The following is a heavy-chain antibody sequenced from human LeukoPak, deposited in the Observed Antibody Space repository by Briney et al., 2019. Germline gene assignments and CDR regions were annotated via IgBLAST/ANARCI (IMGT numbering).Heavy chain of an antibody. CDR1: GYTFTNYD. V-gene: IGHV1-18*01. D-gene: IGHD6-13*01. CDR3: ARDGAWQQLDGGYYYYGMDV. CDR2: ISAYNGNT. J-gene: IGHJ6*02. Sequence: GASVKVSCKTSGYTFTNYDINWVRQATGQGLEWMGWISAYNGNTNYAQKLQGRVTMTTDTSTSTAYMELRSLRSDDTAVYYCARDGAWQQLDGGYYYYGMDVWGQGTTVTVSS.